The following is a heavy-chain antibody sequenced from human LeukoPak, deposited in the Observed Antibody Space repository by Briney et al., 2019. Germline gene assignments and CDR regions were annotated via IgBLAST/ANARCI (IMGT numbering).Heavy chain of an antibody. V-gene: IGHV3-7*05. CDR3: ANALGAHYFDY. D-gene: IGHD1-26*01. CDR1: GFTFSNYW. Sequence: GGSPRLSCAASGFTFSNYWMIWLRQAPGKGLEWVANIKQDGSETYYVDSVRGRFSISRDNAKNSLYLQMNSLRAEDTAVYYCANALGAHYFDYWGQGTLVTVSS. CDR2: IKQDGSET. J-gene: IGHJ4*02.